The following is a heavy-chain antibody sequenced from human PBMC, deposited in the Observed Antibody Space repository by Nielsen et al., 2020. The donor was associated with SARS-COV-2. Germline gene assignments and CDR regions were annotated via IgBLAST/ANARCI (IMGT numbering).Heavy chain of an antibody. D-gene: IGHD6-25*01. V-gene: IGHV3-66*01. CDR1: GFTVSSNY. CDR3: ARASGYYYMDV. CDR2: IYNGGST. Sequence: GESLKISCAASGFTVSSNYMSWVRQAPGKGLEWVSVIYNGGSTYYADSVKGRFTISRDNSKNTLYLQMNSLRAEDTAVYYCARASGYYYMDVWGKGTTVTVSS. J-gene: IGHJ6*03.